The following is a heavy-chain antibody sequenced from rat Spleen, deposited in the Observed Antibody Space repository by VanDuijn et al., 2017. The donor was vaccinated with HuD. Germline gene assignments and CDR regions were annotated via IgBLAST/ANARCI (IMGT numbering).Heavy chain of an antibody. CDR2: IWAGGST. CDR3: ARRHYGYTDYFDY. J-gene: IGHJ2*01. V-gene: IGHV2-43*01. CDR1: GFSLTNFH. Sequence: QVQLKESGPGLVQPSQTLSLTCTVSGFSLTNFHVTWVRQPPGKGLEWVGVIWAGGSTADNSVFKSRLNISRDTSKSQVFLNMNSLQTEDTATYYCARRHYGYTDYFDYWGQGVMVTVSS. D-gene: IGHD1-9*01.